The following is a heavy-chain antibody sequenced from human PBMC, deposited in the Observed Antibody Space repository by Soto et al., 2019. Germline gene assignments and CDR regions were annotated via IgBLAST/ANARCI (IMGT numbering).Heavy chain of an antibody. CDR3: ARGPGYYDSSGYYALFDY. CDR1: GGSFSGYY. V-gene: IGHV4-34*01. Sequence: QVQLQQWGAGLLKPSETLSLTCAVYGGSFSGYYWSWIRQPPGKGLEWIGEINHSGSTNYNPSLKSRVTISVDTSKNQFSLKLSSVTAADTAVYYCARGPGYYDSSGYYALFDYWGQGTLVTVSS. CDR2: INHSGST. D-gene: IGHD3-22*01. J-gene: IGHJ4*02.